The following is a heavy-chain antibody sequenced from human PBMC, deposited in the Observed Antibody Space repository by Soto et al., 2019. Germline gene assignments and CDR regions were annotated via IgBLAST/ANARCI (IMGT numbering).Heavy chain of an antibody. CDR1: GYTFTSYG. Sequence: ASVKVSCKASGYTFTSYGISWVRQAPGQGLEWMGWISAYNGNTNYAQKLQGRVTMTTDTSTSTAYMELRSLRSDDTAVYYCARDDAGSSWFQGYYYYGMDVWGQGTTVTVSS. V-gene: IGHV1-18*04. CDR3: ARDDAGSSWFQGYYYYGMDV. J-gene: IGHJ6*02. CDR2: ISAYNGNT. D-gene: IGHD6-13*01.